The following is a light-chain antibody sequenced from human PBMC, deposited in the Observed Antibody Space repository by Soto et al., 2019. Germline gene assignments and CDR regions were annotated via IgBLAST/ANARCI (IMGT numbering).Light chain of an antibody. CDR3: QQRSNWLT. CDR2: GAS. CDR1: QSVSSSY. Sequence: QSPRPLSSTPGERATLCCRARQSVSSSYVAWYQQNPGQAPRLLICGASNRATGIPARFSGSGSGTDFTLTISSLEPEDVAVYYCQQRSNWLTFGPGTKVDIK. V-gene: IGKV3D-20*02. J-gene: IGKJ3*01.